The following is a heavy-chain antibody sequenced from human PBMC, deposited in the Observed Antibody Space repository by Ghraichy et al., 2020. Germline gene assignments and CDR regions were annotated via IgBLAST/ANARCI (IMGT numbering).Heavy chain of an antibody. V-gene: IGHV3-30*18. Sequence: GGSLRLSCAASGFIFSNYGMHWVRQAPGKGLEWVAVVSYDGDTKYYAESVKGRFTVSRDNSKNTMYLQMSSLRVEDTAVYYCAKEVKSSGSYDYFDHWGQGALVTVSS. J-gene: IGHJ4*02. CDR3: AKEVKSSGSYDYFDH. D-gene: IGHD3-22*01. CDR1: GFIFSNYG. CDR2: VSYDGDTK.